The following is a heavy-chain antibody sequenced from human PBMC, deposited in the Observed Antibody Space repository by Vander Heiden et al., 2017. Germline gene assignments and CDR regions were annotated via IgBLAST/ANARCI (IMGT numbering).Heavy chain of an antibody. D-gene: IGHD6-13*01. CDR1: GFTFSRYS. CDR3: ARVLGGGQQLDLSHDDY. Sequence: EVQLVESGGGLVKPGGSLRISCAASGFTFSRYSMNWVRQAPGKGLEWGESISRSSSYIYYADSVKGRFTISRDNAKNSLYLQMNSLRAEDTAVYYCARVLGGGQQLDLSHDDYWGQGTLVTVSS. J-gene: IGHJ4*02. V-gene: IGHV3-21*01. CDR2: ISRSSSYI.